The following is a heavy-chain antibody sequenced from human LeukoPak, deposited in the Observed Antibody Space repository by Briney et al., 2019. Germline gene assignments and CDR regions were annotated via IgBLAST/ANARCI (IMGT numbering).Heavy chain of an antibody. J-gene: IGHJ4*02. CDR2: ISYDGSNK. Sequence: GGSLRLSCAASGFTFSSYAMHWVRQAPGEGLEWVAVISYDGSNKYYADSVKGRFTISRDNSKNTLYLQMNSLRAEDTAVYYCARGQQWLAYYFDYWGQGTLVTVSS. D-gene: IGHD6-19*01. CDR1: GFTFSSYA. V-gene: IGHV3-30-3*01. CDR3: ARGQQWLAYYFDY.